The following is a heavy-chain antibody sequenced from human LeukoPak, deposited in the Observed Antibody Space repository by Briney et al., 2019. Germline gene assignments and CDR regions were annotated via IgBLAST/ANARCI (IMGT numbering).Heavy chain of an antibody. CDR1: GFTFGDYA. D-gene: IGHD3-3*01. CDR2: IRSKDYGGTA. CDR3: ARVPQPDYDFWSGYLNYYYYYMDV. J-gene: IGHJ6*03. Sequence: GGSLRLSCTASGFTFGDYAISWVRQAPGKGLEWVGFIRSKDYGGTAEYAASVKGRFTLSRHDSESIAYLQMNSLKSEDTGLYYCARVPQPDYDFWSGYLNYYYYYMDVWGKGTTVTVSS. V-gene: IGHV3-49*04.